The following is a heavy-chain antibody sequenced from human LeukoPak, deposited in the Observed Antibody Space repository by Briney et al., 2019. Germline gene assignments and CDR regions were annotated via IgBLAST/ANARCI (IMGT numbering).Heavy chain of an antibody. CDR3: AGLAYCSSTSCYGFEP. CDR2: MNPNSGNT. V-gene: IGHV1-8*03. D-gene: IGHD2-2*01. CDR1: GYTFTSYD. J-gene: IGHJ5*02. Sequence: ASVKVSCKASGYTFTSYDINWVRQAAGQGLEWMGWMNPNSGNTGYAQKFQGRVTITRNTSISTAYMELSSLRSEDTAVYYCAGLAYCSSTSCYGFEPWGQGTLVTVSS.